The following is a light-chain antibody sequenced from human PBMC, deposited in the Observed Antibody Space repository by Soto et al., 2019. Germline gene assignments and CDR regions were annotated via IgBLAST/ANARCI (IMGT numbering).Light chain of an antibody. V-gene: IGLV4-69*01. CDR2: LNNDGSH. CDR3: QAWGTGLF. J-gene: IGLJ2*01. CDR1: SGHSNYD. Sequence: QLVLTQSPSASASLGASVKLTCTLSSGHSNYDIAWHQQQPEKGPRYLMKLNNDGSHSKGDGIPDRFSGSSSGAERYLTISGLQSEDEADYYCQAWGTGLFFGGGTKLTVL.